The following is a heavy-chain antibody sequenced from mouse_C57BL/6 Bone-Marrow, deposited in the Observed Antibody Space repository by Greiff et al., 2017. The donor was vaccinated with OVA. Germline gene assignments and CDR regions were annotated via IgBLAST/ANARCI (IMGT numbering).Heavy chain of an antibody. Sequence: VQLKQPGAELVRPGTSVKLSCKASGYTFTSYWMHWVKQRPGQGLEWIGVIDPSDSYTNYNQKFKGKATLTVDTSSSTAYMQLSSLTSEDSAVYYCARWGFYAMDYWGQGTSVTVSS. V-gene: IGHV1-59*01. J-gene: IGHJ4*01. CDR2: IDPSDSYT. CDR3: ARWGFYAMDY. CDR1: GYTFTSYW.